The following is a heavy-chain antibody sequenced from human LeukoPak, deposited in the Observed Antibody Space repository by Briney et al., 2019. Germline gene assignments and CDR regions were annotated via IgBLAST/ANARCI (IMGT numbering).Heavy chain of an antibody. CDR3: ARGYSYGYGYFDY. V-gene: IGHV4-59*01. CDR1: GGSISSYY. J-gene: IGHJ4*02. CDR2: VYYSGST. D-gene: IGHD5-18*01. Sequence: PSETLSLTCTVSGGSISSYYWSWIRQPPGKGLEWIGYVYYSGSTNYNPSLKSRVTISVDTSKNQFFLKLSSVTAADTAVYYCARGYSYGYGYFDYWGQGTLVTVSS.